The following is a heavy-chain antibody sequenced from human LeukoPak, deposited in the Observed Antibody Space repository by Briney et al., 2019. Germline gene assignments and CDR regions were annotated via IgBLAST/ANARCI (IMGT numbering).Heavy chain of an antibody. J-gene: IGHJ4*02. CDR1: GGSISNYF. V-gene: IGHV4-4*07. CDR2: ISSSGST. D-gene: IGHD4-11*01. Sequence: PSETLSLTCTVSGGSISNYFWSWIRQSAGKGLEWIGRISSSGSTNYNPSLKSRVTISLDTSKNQFSLRLSSVSAADTAVYYCARHYKSTRTTVFDYWGQGTLVTVSS. CDR3: ARHYKSTRTTVFDY.